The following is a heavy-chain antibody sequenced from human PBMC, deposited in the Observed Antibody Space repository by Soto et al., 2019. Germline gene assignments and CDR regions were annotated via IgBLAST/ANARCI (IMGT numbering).Heavy chain of an antibody. V-gene: IGHV4-34*01. CDR3: ARKIAGYSSSWYVGTNFDY. CDR1: GGSFSGYY. Sequence: QVQLQQWGAGLLKPSETLSLTCAVYGGSFSGYYWSWIRQPPGKGLEWIGEINHSGSTNYNPSLKSRFTISVDTSKNQFSLKLSSVTAADTAVYYCARKIAGYSSSWYVGTNFDYWGQGTLVTVSS. CDR2: INHSGST. J-gene: IGHJ4*02. D-gene: IGHD6-13*01.